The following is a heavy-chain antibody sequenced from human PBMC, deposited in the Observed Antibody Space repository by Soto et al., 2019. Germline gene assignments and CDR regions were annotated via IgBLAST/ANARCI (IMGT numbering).Heavy chain of an antibody. CDR2: ISAYNGNT. CDR1: GYTFTSYG. CDR3: ASDWPAAGPFDY. Sequence: QVQLVQSGAEVKKPGASVKVSCKASGYTFTSYGISWVRQAPGQGLEWMGWISAYNGNTNYAQKLQGRVTMTTDTSTSTACRGLRSRRSGDTAVDYCASDWPAAGPFDYWGEGTLVTVSS. D-gene: IGHD6-13*01. J-gene: IGHJ4*02. V-gene: IGHV1-18*01.